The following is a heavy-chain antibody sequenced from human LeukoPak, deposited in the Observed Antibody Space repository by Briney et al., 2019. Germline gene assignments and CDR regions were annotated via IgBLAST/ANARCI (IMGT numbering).Heavy chain of an antibody. CDR3: ARGVDTATTFDY. V-gene: IGHV3-7*04. Sequence: GGSLRLSCAASGFTFSSYWMSWVRQAPGKGLEWVANIKQDGSEKYYVDSVKGRFSFSRDNARNSLFLQMNSLRAEDTAVYYCARGVDTATTFDYWGQGTLVTV. CDR2: IKQDGSEK. CDR1: GFTFSSYW. D-gene: IGHD5-18*01. J-gene: IGHJ4*02.